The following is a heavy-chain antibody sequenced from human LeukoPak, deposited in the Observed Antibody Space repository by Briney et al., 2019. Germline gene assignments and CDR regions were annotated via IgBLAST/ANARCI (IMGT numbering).Heavy chain of an antibody. CDR2: ISSSSSSI. CDR3: ARDMAYSSSWYRAFDI. J-gene: IGHJ3*02. Sequence: GGSLGLSCAASGFTFSIYSMNWVRQAPGKGLEWVSYISSSSSSIYYADSVKGRFTISRDNAKNSLYLQLNSLRAEDTAVYYCARDMAYSSSWYRAFDIWGQGTMVTVSS. CDR1: GFTFSIYS. D-gene: IGHD6-13*01. V-gene: IGHV3-48*04.